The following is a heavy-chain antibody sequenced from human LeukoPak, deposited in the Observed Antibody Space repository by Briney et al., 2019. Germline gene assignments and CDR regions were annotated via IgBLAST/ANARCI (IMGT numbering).Heavy chain of an antibody. CDR2: IDTKTGNP. J-gene: IGHJ4*02. CDR3: AIHPSDSSGYFSY. Sequence: ASVNVSCKASGYTFSSCAINWVRQAPGQGLEYMGWIDTKTGNPTYAQGFTGRFVLSLDTSVSTAYLQISSLKAEDTAVYYCAIHPSDSSGYFSYWGQGALVTVSS. V-gene: IGHV7-4-1*02. D-gene: IGHD3-22*01. CDR1: GYTFSSCA.